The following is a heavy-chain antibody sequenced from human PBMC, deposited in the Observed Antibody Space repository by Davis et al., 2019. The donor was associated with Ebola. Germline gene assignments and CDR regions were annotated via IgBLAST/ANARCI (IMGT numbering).Heavy chain of an antibody. CDR1: GGPIRSYY. Sequence: SETLSLTCTVSGGPIRSYYWSWIRQPPGKGLEWIGYVSYRGSTNYNPSLKSRGTISVDMSKNHFSLELGSVTAADSAVYYCARGGYKDNSVLFFDYWGQGTLVTVSS. V-gene: IGHV4-59*12. D-gene: IGHD4-23*01. J-gene: IGHJ4*02. CDR2: VSYRGST. CDR3: ARGGYKDNSVLFFDY.